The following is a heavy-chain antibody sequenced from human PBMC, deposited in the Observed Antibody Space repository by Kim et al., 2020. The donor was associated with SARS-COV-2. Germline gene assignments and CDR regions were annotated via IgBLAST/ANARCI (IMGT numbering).Heavy chain of an antibody. Sequence: YYSTSLKTRLTISKDTSKNQVVLTMTNMDPVDTATYYCARVLARSTLFDFWGQGTLVTVSS. V-gene: IGHV2-70*01. CDR3: ARVLARSTLFDF. J-gene: IGHJ4*02.